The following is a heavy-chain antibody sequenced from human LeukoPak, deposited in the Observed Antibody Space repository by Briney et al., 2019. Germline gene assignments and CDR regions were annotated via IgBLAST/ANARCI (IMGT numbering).Heavy chain of an antibody. V-gene: IGHV3-23*01. CDR2: ISGSGGST. J-gene: IGHJ4*02. D-gene: IGHD3-22*01. CDR3: AKEGYDSSGLSYEFDY. CDR1: GFTFSSYA. Sequence: GGSLRLSCAASGFTFSSYAMSWVRQAPGKGLEWVSAISGSGGSTYYADSVKGRFTISRDNSKNTLYLQMNSLRAEDTAVYYCAKEGYDSSGLSYEFDYWGQGTLVTVS.